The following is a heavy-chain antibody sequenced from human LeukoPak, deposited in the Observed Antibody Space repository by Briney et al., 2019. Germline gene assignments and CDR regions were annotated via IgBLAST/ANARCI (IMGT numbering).Heavy chain of an antibody. V-gene: IGHV4-39*07. CDR1: GGSISSSSYY. CDR2: IFYSGST. J-gene: IGHJ6*02. D-gene: IGHD6-19*01. CDR3: AVAVAGTGYYYGMDV. Sequence: SETLSLTCTVSGGSISSSSYYWGWIRQPPGKGLEWLGIIFYSGSTYYNPSLKSRVTISVDTSKNQFSLKLSSVTAADTAVYYCAVAVAGTGYYYGMDVWGQGTTVTVSS.